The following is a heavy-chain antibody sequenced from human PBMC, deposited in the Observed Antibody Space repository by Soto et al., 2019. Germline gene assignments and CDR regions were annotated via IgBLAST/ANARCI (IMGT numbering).Heavy chain of an antibody. CDR1: GGSFSGYY. CDR3: ARGNYDFWSGYFGAYYYYMDV. V-gene: IGHV4-34*01. CDR2: INHSGST. Sequence: SETLSLTCAVYGGSFSGYYWSWIRQPPGKGLEWIGEINHSGSTNYNQSLKSRVTISVDTSKNQFSLKLSSVTAADTAVYYCARGNYDFWSGYFGAYYYYMDVWGKGTTVTVS. D-gene: IGHD3-3*01. J-gene: IGHJ6*03.